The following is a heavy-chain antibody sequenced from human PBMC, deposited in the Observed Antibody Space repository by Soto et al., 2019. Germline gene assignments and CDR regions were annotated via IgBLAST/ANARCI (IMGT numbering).Heavy chain of an antibody. CDR3: GRGGYYYENSGQNAYDY. J-gene: IGHJ4*01. Sequence: SETLSLTCTVSGGSISRGGYYWSWIRQHPGKGLEWIGYIYYGGSTYYNPSLKSRATISGDTSKNQFSLKLSSVTAADTAVYYCGRGGYYYENSGQNAYDYWGEGILVTVSS. V-gene: IGHV4-31*03. D-gene: IGHD3-22*01. CDR2: IYYGGST. CDR1: GGSISRGGYY.